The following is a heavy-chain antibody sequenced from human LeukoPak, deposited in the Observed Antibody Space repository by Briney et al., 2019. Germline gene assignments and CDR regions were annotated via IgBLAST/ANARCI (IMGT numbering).Heavy chain of an antibody. CDR3: VVVVEPPDSDGFDV. CDR2: INADESTA. V-gene: IGHV3-74*01. J-gene: IGHJ3*01. CDR1: GFTFGNSW. Sequence: GGSLRLSCAASGFTFGNSWVHWVRQAPGKGLVWVSLINADESTATYADSVKGRFTISRDNARNTLSLQMNSLTIEDTAVYYCVVVVEPPDSDGFDVWGQGTMITVSS. D-gene: IGHD1-14*01.